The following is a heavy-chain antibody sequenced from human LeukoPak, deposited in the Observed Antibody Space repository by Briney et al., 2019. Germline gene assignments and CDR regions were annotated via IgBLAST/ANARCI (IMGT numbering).Heavy chain of an antibody. CDR3: ARDPDYGDPY. CDR2: ITSSGTTT. CDR1: GFSFSDSY. Sequence: PGGSLRLSCSASGFSFSDSYMSWFRLSAEKGLEWIAYITSSGTTTEYADSVKGRFTISRVNAKNSLYLQMNGLRPEDTAVYYCARDPDYGDPYWGQGTLVTVSS. J-gene: IGHJ4*02. D-gene: IGHD4/OR15-4a*01. V-gene: IGHV3-11*01.